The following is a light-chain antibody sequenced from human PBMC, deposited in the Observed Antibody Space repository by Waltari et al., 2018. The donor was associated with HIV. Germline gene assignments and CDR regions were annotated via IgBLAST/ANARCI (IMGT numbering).Light chain of an antibody. CDR1: HSVRTN. CDR3: QQYDRWPRT. Sequence: VMTQSPAILSVSPGETATLSCTSTHSVRTNLAWDQQKPGQTPRLVIFNASTRATGIPARFSGSGSGTTFSLIIGHIQTEDFVDYYCQQYDRWPRTFGQGTKVEI. J-gene: IGKJ1*01. CDR2: NAS. V-gene: IGKV3D-15*01.